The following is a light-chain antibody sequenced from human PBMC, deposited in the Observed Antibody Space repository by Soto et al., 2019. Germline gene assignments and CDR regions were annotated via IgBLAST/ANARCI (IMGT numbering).Light chain of an antibody. CDR2: EVN. Sequence: QSALTQPASVSGAPGQSITISCTGTSNDVGGYKYVSWYRQRPGTAPKLIMFEVNNRPSGVSDRFSGSRSANTASLTISGLQAQDEADYYCSSYSSNNILSYVFGTGTKITVL. CDR3: SSYSSNNILSYV. J-gene: IGLJ1*01. V-gene: IGLV2-14*03. CDR1: SNDVGGYKY.